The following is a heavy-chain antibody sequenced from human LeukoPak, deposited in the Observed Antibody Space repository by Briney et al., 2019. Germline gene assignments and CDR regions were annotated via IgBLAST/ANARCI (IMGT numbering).Heavy chain of an antibody. CDR1: GGSFSGYY. J-gene: IGHJ5*02. D-gene: IGHD4-23*01. CDR3: ARCIGGNSDGPWFDP. Sequence: PSETLSLTCAVYGGSFSGYYWSWIRQPPGKGLEWIGYIYYSGSTNYNPSLKSRVTISVDTSKNQFSLKLSSVTAADTAVYYCARCIGGNSDGPWFDPWGQGTLVTVSS. V-gene: IGHV4-59*01. CDR2: IYYSGST.